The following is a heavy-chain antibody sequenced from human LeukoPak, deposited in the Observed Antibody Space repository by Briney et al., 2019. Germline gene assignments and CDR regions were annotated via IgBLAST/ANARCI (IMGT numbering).Heavy chain of an antibody. CDR3: AGGGHDYGDYHLDC. J-gene: IGHJ4*02. CDR2: INHSGST. CDR1: GGSFSGYY. V-gene: IGHV4-34*01. Sequence: SETLSLTCAVYGGSFSGYYWSWIRQPPGKGLEWIGEINHSGSTNYNPSLKSRVTISVDTSKNQFSLKLSSVTAADTAVYYCAGGGHDYGDYHLDCWGQGTLVTVSS. D-gene: IGHD4-17*01.